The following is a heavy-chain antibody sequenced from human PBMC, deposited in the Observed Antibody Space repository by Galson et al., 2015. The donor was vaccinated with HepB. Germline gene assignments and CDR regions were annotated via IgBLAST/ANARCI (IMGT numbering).Heavy chain of an antibody. V-gene: IGHV1-69*13. CDR1: GGTFSTDG. CDR3: ARTSGMATFGVFAY. Sequence: SVKVSCKASGGTFSTDGIHWLRQAPGQGPEWMGGIIPIFGSTKYAWKFRDRVTITVDEITATAFMDLSSLRFEDTAVYYCARTSGMATFGVFAYWGQGTLVTVSS. CDR2: IIPIFGST. J-gene: IGHJ4*02. D-gene: IGHD5-24*01.